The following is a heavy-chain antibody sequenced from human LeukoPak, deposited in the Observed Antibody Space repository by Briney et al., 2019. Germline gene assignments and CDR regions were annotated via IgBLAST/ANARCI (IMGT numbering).Heavy chain of an antibody. V-gene: IGHV5-51*01. CDR2: IYPDDSDT. D-gene: IGHD2-15*01. CDR3: ARRAHCSGDSYCVVDYFDY. CDR1: GYSFTNYW. Sequence: GESLKISCKGSGYSFTNYWIGWVRQMPGKGLEWMGIIYPDDSDTRYSPSFQGQVTISADKSISTAYLQWSSLKASDTAMYYCARRAHCSGDSYCVVDYFDYWGQGTLVTVSS. J-gene: IGHJ4*02.